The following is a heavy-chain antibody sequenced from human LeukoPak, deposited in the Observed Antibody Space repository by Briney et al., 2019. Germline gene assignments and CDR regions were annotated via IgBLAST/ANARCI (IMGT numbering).Heavy chain of an antibody. V-gene: IGHV3-23*01. CDR3: TKRVKYGGTWDHFAD. CDR1: GFSGFTFSSYT. Sequence: PGGSLRLSCAASGFSGFTFSSYTMNWVRQAPGKGLEWVSTVNADGGNTYYADSVKGRFTISRDNSKSTLILQMNSLRVEDTALYYCTKRVKYGGTWDHFADWGQGTLVTVSS. J-gene: IGHJ4*02. D-gene: IGHD1-26*01. CDR2: VNADGGNT.